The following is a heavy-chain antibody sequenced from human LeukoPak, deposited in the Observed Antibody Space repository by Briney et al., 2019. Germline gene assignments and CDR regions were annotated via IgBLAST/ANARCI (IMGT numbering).Heavy chain of an antibody. D-gene: IGHD4-11*01. Sequence: GGSLRLSCAASGFTFGSYSMNWVRQAPGKGLEWVSSISSSSSYIYYADSVKGRFTISRDNAKDSLYLQMNSLRVEDTAVYYCARMTTVTTAVYYYFMDVWGKGTTVTVSS. CDR1: GFTFGSYS. CDR2: ISSSSSYI. CDR3: ARMTTVTTAVYYYFMDV. V-gene: IGHV3-21*01. J-gene: IGHJ6*03.